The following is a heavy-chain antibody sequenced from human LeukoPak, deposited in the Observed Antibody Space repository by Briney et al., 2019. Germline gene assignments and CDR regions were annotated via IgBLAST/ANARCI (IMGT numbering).Heavy chain of an antibody. CDR2: IYSGGTT. CDR1: GFTVSSNY. Sequence: PGGSLRLSCAASGFTVSSNYMSWVRQAPGRGLEWVSLIYSGGTTYYADSVKGRFTISRDNSKNTLYLQMNSLRAEDTAVYYCARGEPYSSSFSFDFWGQGTLVTVSS. D-gene: IGHD6-6*01. J-gene: IGHJ4*02. V-gene: IGHV3-53*01. CDR3: ARGEPYSSSFSFDF.